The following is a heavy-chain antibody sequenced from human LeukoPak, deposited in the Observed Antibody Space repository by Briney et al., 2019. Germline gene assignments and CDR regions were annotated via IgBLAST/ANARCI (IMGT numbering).Heavy chain of an antibody. V-gene: IGHV4-4*02. CDR1: GGSISSSNW. CDR3: ARGPYGPGSSFDY. Sequence: PSETLSLTCAVSGGSISSSNWWSWVRQPPGKGLEWIGEIYHSGSTNYNPSLKSRVTISVDKSKNQFSLKLSSVTAADTAVYYCARGPYGPGSSFDYWGQGTLVTVSS. D-gene: IGHD3-10*01. CDR2: IYHSGST. J-gene: IGHJ4*02.